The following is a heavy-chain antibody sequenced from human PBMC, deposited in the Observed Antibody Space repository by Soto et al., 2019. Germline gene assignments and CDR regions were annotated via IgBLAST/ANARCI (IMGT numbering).Heavy chain of an antibody. CDR3: AGLRAYYYDRSGPTVFDY. J-gene: IGHJ4*02. CDR1: GGSISSGDYY. CDR2: IYSSGST. D-gene: IGHD3-22*01. V-gene: IGHV4-30-4*01. Sequence: QVQLQESGPGLVKPSQTLSLTCTVSGGSISSGDYYWSWIRQPPGKGLEWIGYIYSSGSTYYNPSPKSRVTLSVDTSQNPFSLKLSSVTAADTAVYYCAGLRAYYYDRSGPTVFDYWGQGTLVTVSS.